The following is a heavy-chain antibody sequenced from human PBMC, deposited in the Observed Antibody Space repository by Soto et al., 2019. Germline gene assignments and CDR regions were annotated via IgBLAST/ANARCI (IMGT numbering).Heavy chain of an antibody. J-gene: IGHJ4*02. Sequence: SETLSLTCTVSGGSISSGGYYWSWIRQHPGKGLEWIGYIYYSGSTYYNPSLKSRVTISVDTSKNQFSLKLSSVTAADTAVYYCARQLRWYKSFDYWGQGTLVTVSS. CDR1: GGSISSGGYY. CDR3: ARQLRWYKSFDY. D-gene: IGHD1-1*01. CDR2: IYYSGST. V-gene: IGHV4-31*03.